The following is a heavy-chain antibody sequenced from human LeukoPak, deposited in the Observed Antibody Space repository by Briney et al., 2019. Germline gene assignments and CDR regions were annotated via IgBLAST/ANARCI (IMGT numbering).Heavy chain of an antibody. CDR2: ISYDGSNK. V-gene: IGHV3-30*03. Sequence: PGGSLRLSCAASGFTFSSYGMHWVRQAPGKGLEWVAVISYDGSNKYYADSVKGRFTISRDNSKNTLCLQMNNLRAEDTAVYYCARDWTSWGAFDIWGQGTMVIVSS. D-gene: IGHD3-16*01. J-gene: IGHJ3*02. CDR1: GFTFSSYG. CDR3: ARDWTSWGAFDI.